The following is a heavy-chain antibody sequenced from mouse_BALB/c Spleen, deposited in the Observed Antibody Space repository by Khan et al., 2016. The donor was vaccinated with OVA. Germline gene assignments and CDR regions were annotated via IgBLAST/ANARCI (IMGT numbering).Heavy chain of an antibody. CDR3: TRSILLYFDY. Sequence: VPLQQSGAELVRPGALVKLSCKGSGFNIKDYYMQWVKQRPEQGLEWIGWIDPENGNSIYDPKFQGKASITADTSSNTAYLQLSRLTSEDHAVYYCTRSILLYFDYWGQGTTLTVSS. CDR2: IDPENGNS. CDR1: GFNIKDYY. D-gene: IGHD2-3*01. V-gene: IGHV14-1*02. J-gene: IGHJ2*01.